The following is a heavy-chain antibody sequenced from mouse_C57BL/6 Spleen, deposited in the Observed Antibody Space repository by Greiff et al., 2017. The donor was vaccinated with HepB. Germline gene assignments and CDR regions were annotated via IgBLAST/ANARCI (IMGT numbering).Heavy chain of an antibody. Sequence: EVKLMESGGGLVKPGGSLKLSCAASGFTFSDYGMHWVRQAPEKGLEWVAYISSGSSTIYYADTVKGRFTISRDNAKNTLFLQMTSLRSEDTAMYYCARWLLLPMDYWGQGTSVTVSS. CDR3: ARWLLLPMDY. J-gene: IGHJ4*01. D-gene: IGHD2-3*01. CDR1: GFTFSDYG. V-gene: IGHV5-17*01. CDR2: ISSGSSTI.